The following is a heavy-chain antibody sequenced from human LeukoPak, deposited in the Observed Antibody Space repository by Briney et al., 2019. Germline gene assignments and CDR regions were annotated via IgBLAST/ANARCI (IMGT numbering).Heavy chain of an antibody. CDR2: ISYDGSNK. D-gene: IGHD6-13*01. CDR3: AKGSSSSWYVQNY. V-gene: IGHV3-30*18. Sequence: PGGSLRLSCAASGFTFSSYGMPWVRQAPGKGLEWVAVISYDGSNKYYADSVKGRFTISRDNSKNTLYLQMNSLRAEDTAVYYCAKGSSSSWYVQNYWGQGTLVTVSS. CDR1: GFTFSSYG. J-gene: IGHJ4*02.